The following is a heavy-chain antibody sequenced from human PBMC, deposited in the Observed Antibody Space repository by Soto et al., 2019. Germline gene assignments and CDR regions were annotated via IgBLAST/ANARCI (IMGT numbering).Heavy chain of an antibody. Sequence: GGFLRLSCAGSGFIFKNYALNWVRQAPGKGLEWVASITRDGYNKYYADSVKGRFTISRDNSRDTLSLQMTALRTEDSSIYYCTKSSGGSSSVGMDYWGQGTRVTVSS. D-gene: IGHD6-6*01. CDR1: GFIFKNYA. CDR3: TKSSGGSSSVGMDY. J-gene: IGHJ4*02. V-gene: IGHV3-30*04. CDR2: ITRDGYNK.